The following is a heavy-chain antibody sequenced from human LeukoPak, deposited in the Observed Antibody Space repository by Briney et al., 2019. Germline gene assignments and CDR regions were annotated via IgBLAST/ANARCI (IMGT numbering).Heavy chain of an antibody. CDR3: ARRRGYDYVWGSYRGYYYYMDV. CDR2: INHSGST. D-gene: IGHD3-16*02. Sequence: SETLSLTCAVYGGSFSGYYWSWIRQPPGKGLEWTGEINHSGSTNYNPSLKSRVTISVDASKNQFSLKLSSVTAADTAVYYCARRRGYDYVWGSYRGYYYYMDVWGKGTTVTVSS. J-gene: IGHJ6*03. V-gene: IGHV4-34*01. CDR1: GGSFSGYY.